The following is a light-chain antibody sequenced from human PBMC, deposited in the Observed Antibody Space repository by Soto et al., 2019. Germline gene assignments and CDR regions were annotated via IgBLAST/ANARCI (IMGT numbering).Light chain of an antibody. CDR3: QQYSSTPWT. V-gene: IGKV4-1*01. Sequence: DIVMTQSPDSLAVSLGERATINCKSSQSVLYSSNNKNHLAWYQQKSGQPPKLLIYWASTRESGVPDRFRGSGSGTDFILTISSLQAEDVAVYYCQQYSSTPWTFGQATKVEIK. CDR1: QSVLYSSNNKNH. J-gene: IGKJ1*01. CDR2: WAS.